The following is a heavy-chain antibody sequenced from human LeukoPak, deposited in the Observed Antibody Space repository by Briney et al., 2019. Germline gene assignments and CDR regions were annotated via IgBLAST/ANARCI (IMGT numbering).Heavy chain of an antibody. D-gene: IGHD4-17*01. CDR1: GYTFTSYD. Sequence: ASVKVSCKASGYTFTSYDISWVRQAPGQGLEWMGWISAYNGNTNYAQKLQGRVTMTTDTSTSTAYMELRSLRSDDTAVYYCARASRSSKGDYGRDYWGQGTLVTVSS. V-gene: IGHV1-18*01. CDR3: ARASRSSKGDYGRDY. J-gene: IGHJ4*02. CDR2: ISAYNGNT.